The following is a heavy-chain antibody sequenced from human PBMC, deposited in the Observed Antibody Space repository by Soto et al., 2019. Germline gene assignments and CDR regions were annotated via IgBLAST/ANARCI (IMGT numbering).Heavy chain of an antibody. J-gene: IGHJ5*02. CDR3: ARLWDRGFDA. Sequence: EVQLVESGGGLVQPGGSLRLSCAASGFTFSDHYMDWVRQAPGKGLEWVGRIKNKGSSYTTEYAASVKGRFSISRDDSKKSLYLQMNSLKTEDTAVYYCARLWDRGFDAWGQGTLVTVSS. CDR1: GFTFSDHY. V-gene: IGHV3-72*01. D-gene: IGHD1-26*01. CDR2: IKNKGSSYTT.